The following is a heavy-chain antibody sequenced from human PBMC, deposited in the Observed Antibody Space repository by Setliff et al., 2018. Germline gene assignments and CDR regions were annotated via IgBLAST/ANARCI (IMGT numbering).Heavy chain of an antibody. Sequence: SETLSLTCSVSGGSISPYFWSWIRQPPGKGLEWIGYIYHNGNTNFNPSLKTRVTMSVDTSKNQFALNLTSVTAADTAVYHCVRDRTAYSYGLDVWGQGTTVTVSS. D-gene: IGHD5-18*01. V-gene: IGHV4-59*01. CDR1: GGSISPYF. CDR2: IYHNGNT. J-gene: IGHJ6*02. CDR3: VRDRTAYSYGLDV.